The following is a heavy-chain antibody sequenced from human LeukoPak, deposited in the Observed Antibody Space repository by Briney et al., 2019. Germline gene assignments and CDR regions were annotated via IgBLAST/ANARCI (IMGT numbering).Heavy chain of an antibody. CDR3: ARELWGHCSTISCPLGY. V-gene: IGHV3-66*01. Sequence: GGSLRLSCGASGFTVGNNYMTWVRQAPGKGLEWVSVIYGDGSIFYADSVKGRFTISRDNFKNTLYLQMNSLRAEDTAVYFCARELWGHCSTISCPLGYWGQGTPVTVSS. D-gene: IGHD2-2*01. CDR1: GFTVGNNY. CDR2: IYGDGSI. J-gene: IGHJ4*02.